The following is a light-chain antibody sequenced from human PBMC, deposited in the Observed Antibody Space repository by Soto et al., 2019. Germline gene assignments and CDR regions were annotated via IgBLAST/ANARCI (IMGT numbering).Light chain of an antibody. CDR2: DAS. CDR3: QQRADWPPALT. CDR1: QGVSNL. Sequence: EIVLTQSPDTLSLSPGDRATLSCRASQGVSNLLAWYQQRPGQAPRLLIYDASKRATGVPARFSGSGSGTDFTLTISSLEPEDFAVYYCQQRADWPPALTFGGGTKADI. V-gene: IGKV3-11*01. J-gene: IGKJ4*01.